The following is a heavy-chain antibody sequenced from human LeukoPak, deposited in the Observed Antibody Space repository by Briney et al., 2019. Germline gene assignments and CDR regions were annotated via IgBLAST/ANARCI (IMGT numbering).Heavy chain of an antibody. CDR2: IYYSGRN. CDR1: GGSFSGYY. Sequence: SETPSLTCAVYGGSFSGYYWSWLRQPQGKGLEGSGYIYYSGRNNYNTSLKSGVTISVDTSKNHFSLKLSSVTAADTAVYYCAREAVYTRTGTVRPYYFDYWGKGTTVTISS. V-gene: IGHV4-59*01. D-gene: IGHD1-1*01. J-gene: IGHJ4*03. CDR3: AREAVYTRTGTVRPYYFDY.